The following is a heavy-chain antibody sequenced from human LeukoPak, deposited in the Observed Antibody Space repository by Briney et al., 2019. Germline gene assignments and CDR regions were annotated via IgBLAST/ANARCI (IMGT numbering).Heavy chain of an antibody. CDR1: GGSISSYY. CDR2: IYYSGST. V-gene: IGHV4-59*12. Sequence: SETLSLTCTVSGGSISSYYWSWIRQPPGKGLEWIGYIYYSGSTYYNPSLKSRVTISVDTSKNQFSLKLSSVTAADTAVYYCARDLRGSFGAFDIWGQGTMVTVSS. CDR3: ARDLRGSFGAFDI. J-gene: IGHJ3*02. D-gene: IGHD3-16*01.